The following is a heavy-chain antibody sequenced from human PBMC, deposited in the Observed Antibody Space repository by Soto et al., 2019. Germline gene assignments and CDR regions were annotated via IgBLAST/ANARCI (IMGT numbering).Heavy chain of an antibody. CDR1: GFTFTSYW. CDR2: IKQDGSKN. J-gene: IGHJ4*02. Sequence: EVQLVDSGGGLVQPGGSLRLSCEASGFTFTSYWMSWVRQAPGQGLEWVANIKQDGSKNYLVDSVKGRFTSSRDNAKNSLYLQRISLRAEDTAVYFCVREGSGGGHLDSWGQGTLVTVSS. CDR3: VREGSGGGHLDS. D-gene: IGHD6-19*01. V-gene: IGHV3-7*01.